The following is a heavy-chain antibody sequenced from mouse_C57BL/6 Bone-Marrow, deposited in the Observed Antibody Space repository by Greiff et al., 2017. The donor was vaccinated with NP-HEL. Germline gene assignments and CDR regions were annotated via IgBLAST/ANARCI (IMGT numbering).Heavy chain of an antibody. J-gene: IGHJ1*03. CDR3: ARYPITTVVATNWYFDV. CDR2: IGPNSGGT. V-gene: IGHV1-72*01. CDR1: GYNFPSYW. D-gene: IGHD1-1*01. Sequence: QVQLQQPGAELVKPGASVKLSCKASGYNFPSYWKHRVKPRPGRGLEWIGRIGPNSGGTKYNEKFKSKATLTVDKPSSTAYMQLSSLTSEDSAVYYCARYPITTVVATNWYFDVWGTGTTVTVSS.